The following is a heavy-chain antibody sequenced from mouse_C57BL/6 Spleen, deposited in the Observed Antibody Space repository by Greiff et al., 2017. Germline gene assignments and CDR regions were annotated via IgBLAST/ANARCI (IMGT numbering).Heavy chain of an antibody. CDR2: LLPGSGST. Sequence: QVQLKESGAELMKPGASVKLSCKATGYTFTGYWLEWVKQRPGHGLGWIGELLPGSGSTNYNEKCKGKATFTADTSSNTAYMQLSSLTTEDSAIYYCARLKRDAMDDWGQGTSVTVSS. CDR3: ARLKRDAMDD. CDR1: GYTFTGYW. J-gene: IGHJ4*01. V-gene: IGHV1-9*01. D-gene: IGHD1-3*01.